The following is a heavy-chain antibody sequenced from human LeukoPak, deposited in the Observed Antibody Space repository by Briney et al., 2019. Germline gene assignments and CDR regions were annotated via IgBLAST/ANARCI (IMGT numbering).Heavy chain of an antibody. CDR1: GFTVSSNY. V-gene: IGHV3-53*05. D-gene: IGHD6-19*01. Sequence: GGSLRLSCAASGFTVSSNYMNWVRQAPGKGLEWVSVIYSGGSTYYADSVKGRFTISRDNSKNTLYLQMNSLRAEDTAVYYCASFSPVSSDSYYWGQGTLVTVSS. CDR3: ASFSPVSSDSYY. CDR2: IYSGGST. J-gene: IGHJ4*02.